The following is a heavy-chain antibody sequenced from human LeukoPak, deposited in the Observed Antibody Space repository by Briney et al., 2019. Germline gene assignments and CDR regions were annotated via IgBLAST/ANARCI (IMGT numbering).Heavy chain of an antibody. J-gene: IGHJ4*02. Sequence: GGSLRLSCAASGFTFSSYAMHWVRQAPGKGLEYVSAISSNGGSTYYANSAKGRFTISRDNSKNTLYLQTGSLRAEDMAVYYCARGEYGDQFARKVEIDYWGQGTLVTVSS. V-gene: IGHV3-64*01. CDR1: GFTFSSYA. D-gene: IGHD4-17*01. CDR3: ARGEYGDQFARKVEIDY. CDR2: ISSNGGST.